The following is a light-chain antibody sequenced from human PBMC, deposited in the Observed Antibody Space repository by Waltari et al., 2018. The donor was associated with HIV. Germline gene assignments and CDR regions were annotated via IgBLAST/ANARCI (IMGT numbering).Light chain of an antibody. Sequence: DIVMTQSPDSLAVSLGVRATINCKSSQSVLYSSNNENYLAWYKQTAGQPPKLLIYWASTRESGVPGRFSGSGSGTDFTLTISSLQAEDVAVYYCQQYYSTPYSFGQGTKLEIK. CDR3: QQYYSTPYS. CDR1: QSVLYSSNNENY. J-gene: IGKJ2*03. V-gene: IGKV4-1*01. CDR2: WAS.